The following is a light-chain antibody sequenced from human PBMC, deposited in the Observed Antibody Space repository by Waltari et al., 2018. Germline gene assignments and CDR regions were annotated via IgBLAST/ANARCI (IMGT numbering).Light chain of an antibody. CDR2: EVT. CDR1: SSDIGAYNF. J-gene: IGLJ2*01. V-gene: IGLV2-23*02. Sequence: QPALFQPASVSGSPGKSITNSCRGTSSDIGAYNFFSWYQQHPGKAPKIVIYEVTERPSGVSNRFSGSKSGNTASLTISGLQAEDEADYYCCSYAGPNLPVLFGGGTRLNVL. CDR3: CSYAGPNLPVL.